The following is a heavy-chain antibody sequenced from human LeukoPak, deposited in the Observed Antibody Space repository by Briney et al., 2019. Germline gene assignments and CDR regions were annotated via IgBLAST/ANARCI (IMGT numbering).Heavy chain of an antibody. CDR3: AKPIGGYCSSTSCYVGY. Sequence: GGFLRLSCAASGFTFSSYAMSWVRQAPGKGLEWVSAISGSGGSTYYADSVKGRFTISRDNSKNTLYLQMNSLRAEDTAVYYCAKPIGGYCSSTSCYVGYWGQGTLVTVSS. J-gene: IGHJ4*02. CDR1: GFTFSSYA. CDR2: ISGSGGST. V-gene: IGHV3-23*01. D-gene: IGHD2-2*01.